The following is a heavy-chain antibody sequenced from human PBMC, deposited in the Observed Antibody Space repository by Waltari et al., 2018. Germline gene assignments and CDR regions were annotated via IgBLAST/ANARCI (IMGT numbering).Heavy chain of an antibody. V-gene: IGHV1-69*04. CDR2: IIPILGIA. D-gene: IGHD6-19*01. CDR3: ARVIAVAGTYWFDP. CDR1: GGTFSSYA. Sequence: QVQLVQSGAEVKKPGSSVKVSCKASGGTFSSYAISWVRQAPGQGLEWMGRIIPILGIANYAQKFQGRVTITADKSTSTAYMELSSLRSEDTAVYYCARVIAVAGTYWFDPWGQGTLVTVSS. J-gene: IGHJ5*02.